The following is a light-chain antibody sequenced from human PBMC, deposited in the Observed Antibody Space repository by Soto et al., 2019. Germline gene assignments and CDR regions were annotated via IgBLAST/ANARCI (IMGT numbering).Light chain of an antibody. J-gene: IGLJ2*01. CDR2: DDS. CDR3: QVWDSGSDHVV. CDR1: NIGTFS. Sequence: SSELTQPPSVSLAPGQTARISCAGNNIGTFSVHWYQQRPGQAPVLVVHDDSDRSSGVPERFSGSNSGNTATLTISRVEAGDEADYYCQVWDSGSDHVVFGGGTKLTVL. V-gene: IGLV3-21*02.